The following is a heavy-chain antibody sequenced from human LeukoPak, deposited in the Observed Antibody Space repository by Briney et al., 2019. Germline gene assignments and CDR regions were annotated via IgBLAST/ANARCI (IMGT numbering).Heavy chain of an antibody. J-gene: IGHJ4*02. CDR2: ISSSSSYI. D-gene: IGHD5-12*01. Sequence: GGSLRLSCAASGFTFSSYSVNWVRQAPGKGLEWVSSISSSSSYIYYADSVKGRFTISRDNAKNSLYLQMNSLRAEDTAVYYCARTPLYSGYDPPPFDYWGQGTLVTVSS. CDR3: ARTPLYSGYDPPPFDY. V-gene: IGHV3-21*01. CDR1: GFTFSSYS.